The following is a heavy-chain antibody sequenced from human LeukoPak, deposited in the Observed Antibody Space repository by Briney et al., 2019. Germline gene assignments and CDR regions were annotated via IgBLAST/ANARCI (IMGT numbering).Heavy chain of an antibody. Sequence: GASVKVSCKASGGTFSSYAISWVRQAPGQGLEWMGGIIPIFGTANYAQKFQGRVTITTDESTSTAYMELSSLRSEDTAVYYCARDRRWYSSGWYGIDYWGQGTLVTVSS. D-gene: IGHD6-19*01. CDR1: GGTFSSYA. V-gene: IGHV1-69*05. CDR2: IIPIFGTA. J-gene: IGHJ4*02. CDR3: ARDRRWYSSGWYGIDY.